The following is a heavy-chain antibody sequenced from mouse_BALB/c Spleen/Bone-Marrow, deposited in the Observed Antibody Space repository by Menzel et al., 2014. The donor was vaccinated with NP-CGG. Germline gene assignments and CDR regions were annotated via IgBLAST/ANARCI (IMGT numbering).Heavy chain of an antibody. Sequence: VQLQQSGAELVKPGASVKLSCTASGFNIKDTYMHWVKQRPEQGLEWIGRIDPANGNTKYDPKFQGKATITADTSSSTAYMELRSLTSEDSAVYYCARLGRDYWGQGTTLTVSS. CDR3: ARLGRDY. D-gene: IGHD4-1*01. CDR2: IDPANGNT. J-gene: IGHJ2*01. V-gene: IGHV14-3*02. CDR1: GFNIKDTY.